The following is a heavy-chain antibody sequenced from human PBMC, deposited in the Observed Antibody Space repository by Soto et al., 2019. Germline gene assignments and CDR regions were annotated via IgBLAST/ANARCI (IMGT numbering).Heavy chain of an antibody. CDR3: AVPVGLHFEEFYFYGMDF. J-gene: IGHJ6*02. D-gene: IGHD1-26*01. V-gene: IGHV1-69*01. CDR1: GGTFSDFA. CDR2: ISPIFGTA. Sequence: QVQLVQSGAEVKKPGSSVKVSCKTSGGTFSDFAISWVRQAPGQGLEWMGGISPIFGTADSAQKFQDRVTITADESTDTAYIELSSLRSEDTAVYYCAVPVGLHFEEFYFYGMDFWGQGTTVTVSS.